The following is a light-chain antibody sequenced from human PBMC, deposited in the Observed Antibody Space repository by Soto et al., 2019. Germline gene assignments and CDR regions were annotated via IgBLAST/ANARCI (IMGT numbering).Light chain of an antibody. V-gene: IGKV1-12*01. Sequence: DIQMTQSPSSVSASVGDRVTITCRASQGISSWLAWYQQKPGEAPKLLIYAASSLQSGVPSRFSGSGSGTDFTLTISGLQSEDFAVYYCQQYSKWPPWTFGPGTKVDIK. CDR3: QQYSKWPPWT. J-gene: IGKJ1*01. CDR2: AAS. CDR1: QGISSW.